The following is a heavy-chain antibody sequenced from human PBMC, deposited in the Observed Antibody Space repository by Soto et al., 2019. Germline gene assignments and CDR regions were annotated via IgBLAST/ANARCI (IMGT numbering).Heavy chain of an antibody. Sequence: SETLSLTCTVSGGSISSYYWSWIRQPPGKGLEWIGYIYYRGSTNYNPSLKSRVTISVDTSKNQLSLKLSSVTAADTAVYYCAGGYSSGWYRNYYYGMDVWGQGTTVTVS. CDR1: GGSISSYY. CDR3: AGGYSSGWYRNYYYGMDV. D-gene: IGHD6-19*01. V-gene: IGHV4-59*01. J-gene: IGHJ6*02. CDR2: IYYRGST.